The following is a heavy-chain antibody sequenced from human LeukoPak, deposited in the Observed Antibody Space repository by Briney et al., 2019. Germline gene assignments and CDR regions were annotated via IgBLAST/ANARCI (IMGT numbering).Heavy chain of an antibody. CDR1: GFTFSDYY. CDR3: AREKVDYDFWSAPGAFDI. J-gene: IGHJ3*02. CDR2: ISSSGSAT. V-gene: IGHV3-11*04. Sequence: GGSLRLSCAASGFTFSDYYMSWIRQAPGKGLEWVSYISSSGSATHYADSVKGRFTISRDNAKNSLYLQMNSLRAEDTAVYYCAREKVDYDFWSAPGAFDIWGQGTMVTVSS. D-gene: IGHD3-3*01.